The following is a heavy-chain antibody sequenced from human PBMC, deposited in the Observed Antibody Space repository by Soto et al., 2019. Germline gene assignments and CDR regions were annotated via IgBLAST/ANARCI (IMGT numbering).Heavy chain of an antibody. CDR1: GGSISSYY. Sequence: PSETLSLTCTVSGGSISSYYWSWIRQPPGKGLEWIGYIYYSGSTNYNPSLKSRVTISVDTSKNQFSLKLSSVTAADTAVYYCARDLVAGTYIDYWGQGTLVTVSS. J-gene: IGHJ4*02. V-gene: IGHV4-59*01. CDR2: IYYSGST. D-gene: IGHD6-19*01. CDR3: ARDLVAGTYIDY.